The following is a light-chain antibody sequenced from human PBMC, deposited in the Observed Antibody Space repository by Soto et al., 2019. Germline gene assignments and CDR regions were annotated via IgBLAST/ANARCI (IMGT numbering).Light chain of an antibody. CDR3: QHYGGSFI. CDR2: NTS. V-gene: IGKV3-20*01. Sequence: EIVLTQSPGTLCLSPGEGATVSCRVSQSINSKSLVCYQRKFGQAPRLIIYNTSTCATGIPDRFSGSGSGTDFTLSISGLEPEDFAVYYCQHYGGSFIFGPGTKVDFK. J-gene: IGKJ3*01. CDR1: QSINSKS.